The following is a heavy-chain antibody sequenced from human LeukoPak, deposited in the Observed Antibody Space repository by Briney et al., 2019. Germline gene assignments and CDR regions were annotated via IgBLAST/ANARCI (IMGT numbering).Heavy chain of an antibody. D-gene: IGHD4-17*01. CDR1: GYTFTSYA. J-gene: IGHJ2*01. V-gene: IGHV1-69*13. CDR3: ARWEPYDYGDYRGYWYFDL. CDR2: IIPIFGTA. Sequence: ASVKVSCKASGYTFTSYAISWVRQAPGQGLEWMGGIIPIFGTANYAQKFQGRVTITADESTSTAYMELSSLRSEDTAVYYCARWEPYDYGDYRGYWYFDLWGRGTLVTVSS.